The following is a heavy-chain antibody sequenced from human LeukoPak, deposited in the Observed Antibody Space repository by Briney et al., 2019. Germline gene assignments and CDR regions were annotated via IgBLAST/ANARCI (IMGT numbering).Heavy chain of an antibody. D-gene: IGHD6-13*01. J-gene: IGHJ4*02. Sequence: PGGSLRLSCAASGFTFSSYAMSWVRQAPGKGLEWVSAISGSGGSTYCADSVKGRFTISRDNSKNTLYLQMNSLRAEDTAVYYCAKDRAYSSSWYNCWGQGTLVTVSS. CDR3: AKDRAYSSSWYNC. CDR1: GFTFSSYA. V-gene: IGHV3-23*01. CDR2: ISGSGGST.